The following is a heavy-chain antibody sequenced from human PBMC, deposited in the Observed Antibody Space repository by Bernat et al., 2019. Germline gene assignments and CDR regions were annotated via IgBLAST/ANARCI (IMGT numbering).Heavy chain of an antibody. J-gene: IGHJ4*02. V-gene: IGHV3-21*01. CDR1: GFTYSSYS. CDR3: ARHPWSSGSLPYFDY. D-gene: IGHD3-22*01. Sequence: EVQLVESGGGLVKPGGSLRLSCAASGFTYSSYSMNWVRQAPGKGLEVVSSMSSSSSYKYYADSMKGRFTISRDNAKNSLYLHMNSMRAEDTAVYYCARHPWSSGSLPYFDYWGQGTLVTVSS. CDR2: MSSSSSYK.